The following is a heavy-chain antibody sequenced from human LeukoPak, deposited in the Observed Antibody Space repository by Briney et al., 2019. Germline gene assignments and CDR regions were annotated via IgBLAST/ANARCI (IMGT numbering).Heavy chain of an antibody. V-gene: IGHV1-69*13. Sequence: GASVKVSCKASGGTFISYAISWVRQAPGQGLEWMGGIIPIFGTANYAQKFQGRVTITADESTSTAYMELSSLRSEDTAVYYCARGSRAVAGSKQYYGLDVWGQGTTVIVSS. D-gene: IGHD6-19*01. CDR2: IIPIFGTA. J-gene: IGHJ6*02. CDR1: GGTFISYA. CDR3: ARGSRAVAGSKQYYGLDV.